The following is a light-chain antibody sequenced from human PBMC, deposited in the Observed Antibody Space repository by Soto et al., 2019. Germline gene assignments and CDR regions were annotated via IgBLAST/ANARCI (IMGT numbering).Light chain of an antibody. CDR2: GAS. CDR1: QSVSSN. V-gene: IGKV3-15*01. Sequence: IVVTKSRSELCLAPGESRTXXXXASQSVSSNLDWYQQKPGQAPRLLIYGASTRATGSPDRFSATGSATDFTLTISRRQPEDFVVYYRQDYNDWPGTVAQGTKVDIK. CDR3: QDYNDWPGT. J-gene: IGKJ1*01.